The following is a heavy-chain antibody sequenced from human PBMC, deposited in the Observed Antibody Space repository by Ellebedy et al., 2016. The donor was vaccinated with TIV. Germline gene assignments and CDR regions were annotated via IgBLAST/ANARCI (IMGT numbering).Heavy chain of an antibody. J-gene: IGHJ4*02. CDR3: ARSSGYYYFPDY. D-gene: IGHD3-22*01. CDR1: GGSITRSSYY. Sequence: SETLSLTCTVSGGSITRSSYYWGWIRQPPGKGLEWIGSIYYSGTTYYNPSLKSRVTISVDRSKNQFSLKLSSVTAADTAVYYCARSSGYYYFPDYWGQGTLVAVSS. CDR2: IYYSGTT. V-gene: IGHV4-39*07.